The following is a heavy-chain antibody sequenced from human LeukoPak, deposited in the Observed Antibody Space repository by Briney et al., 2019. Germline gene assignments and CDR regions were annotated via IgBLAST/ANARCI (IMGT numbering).Heavy chain of an antibody. CDR2: ISQDSSNR. V-gene: IGHV3-30*04. CDR3: ARENDAFDI. CDR1: GFTFRNYV. Sequence: PGGSLRLSCAASGFTFRNYVLHWVRQAPGGGLEWVTLISQDSSNRHYADSVKGRFTISRDNSKNTLYLEVNSLRDEDTAVHFCARENDAFDIWGQGTMVTVSS. J-gene: IGHJ3*02.